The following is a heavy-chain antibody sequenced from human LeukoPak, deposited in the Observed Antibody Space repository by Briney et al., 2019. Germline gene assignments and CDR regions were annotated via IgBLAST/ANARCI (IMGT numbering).Heavy chain of an antibody. CDR2: FDPEDGET. J-gene: IGHJ3*02. V-gene: IGHV1-24*01. CDR3: ATRTVRGVITPDAFDI. Sequence: ASVKVSCKVSGYTLTELSMHWVRQAPGKGLEWMGGFDPEDGETNYAQKFQGRVTMTEDTSTDTAYMELSSLRSEDTAVYYCATRTVRGVITPDAFDIWGQGTMVTVSS. D-gene: IGHD3-10*01. CDR1: GYTLTELS.